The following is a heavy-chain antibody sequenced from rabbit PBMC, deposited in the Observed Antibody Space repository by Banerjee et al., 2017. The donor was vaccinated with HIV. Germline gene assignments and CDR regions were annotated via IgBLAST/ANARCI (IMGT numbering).Heavy chain of an antibody. J-gene: IGHJ4*01. Sequence: QEQLKETGGGLVQPGGSLTLSCKASGFTLNIYWLCWVRQAPGKGLEWIACIWNGNGDTYYASWAKGRFTISITSSTTVTLQMTGLTAADTATYFCARDLTAVIGWNFYLWGPGTLVTVS. D-gene: IGHD1-1*01. V-gene: IGHV1S45*01. CDR2: IWNGNGDT. CDR1: GFTLNIYW. CDR3: ARDLTAVIGWNFYL.